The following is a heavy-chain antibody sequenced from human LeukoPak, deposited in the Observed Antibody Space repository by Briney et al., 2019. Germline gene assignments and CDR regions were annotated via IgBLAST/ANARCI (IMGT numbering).Heavy chain of an antibody. CDR2: ISGSGDST. V-gene: IGHV3-23*01. Sequence: GGPLRLSCAASGFTFSNYAMSWVRLTPGKGLEWVSGISGSGDSTNYADSVKGRFTISRDNAKNSLYLQMNSLRAEDTAVYYCVRRPEAGDYWGQGTLVTVSS. CDR1: GFTFSNYA. J-gene: IGHJ4*02. D-gene: IGHD6-13*01. CDR3: VRRPEAGDY.